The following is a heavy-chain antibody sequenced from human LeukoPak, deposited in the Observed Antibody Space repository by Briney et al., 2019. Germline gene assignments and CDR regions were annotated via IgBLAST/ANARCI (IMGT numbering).Heavy chain of an antibody. CDR2: INHSGST. CDR3: ARHAGDDYYYGSGSYFSGYYYMDV. CDR1: GGSFSGYY. D-gene: IGHD3-10*01. Sequence: SETLSLTCAVYGGSFSGYYWSWIRQPPGKGLEWIGEINHSGSTNYNPSLKSRVTISVDTSKNQFSLKLSSVTAADTAVYYCARHAGDDYYYGSGSYFSGYYYMDVWGKGTTVTISS. J-gene: IGHJ6*03. V-gene: IGHV4-34*01.